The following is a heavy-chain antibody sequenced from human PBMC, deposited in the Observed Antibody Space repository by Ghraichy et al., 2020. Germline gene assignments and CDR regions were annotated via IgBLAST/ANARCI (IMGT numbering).Heavy chain of an antibody. Sequence: SETRSLTCNVPGDSMKTYYWSWIRQSPGKGLEWLGYNFYYASAKYNPSLEGRATISIDTSKNQFSLRLSSVTAADTAVYYCVRLGVGHYMDVWGKGTTVIVS. CDR2: NFYYASA. V-gene: IGHV4-59*08. D-gene: IGHD2-8*01. J-gene: IGHJ6*03. CDR3: VRLGVGHYMDV. CDR1: GDSMKTYY.